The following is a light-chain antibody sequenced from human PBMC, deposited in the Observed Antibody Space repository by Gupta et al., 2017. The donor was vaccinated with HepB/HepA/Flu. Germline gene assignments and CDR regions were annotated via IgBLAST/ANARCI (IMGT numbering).Light chain of an antibody. J-gene: IGKJ2*03. Sequence: DIVMTQSPLSLPVTPGEPASISCRSSQSLLHGNGYIYVDWYLQKPGQSPQLLIYLASNRASGVPDRFSGSGSGTDFTLKSSRGEAEDVGIYYCMQALQSHSFGQGTRLEIK. CDR1: QSLLHGNGYIY. V-gene: IGKV2-28*01. CDR3: MQALQSHS. CDR2: LAS.